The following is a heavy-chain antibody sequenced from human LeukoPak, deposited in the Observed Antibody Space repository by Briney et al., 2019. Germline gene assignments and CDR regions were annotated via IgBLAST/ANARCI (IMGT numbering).Heavy chain of an antibody. V-gene: IGHV1-18*01. CDR2: ISAYNGNT. Sequence: ASVKVSCKASGYTFTSYGISWVRQAPGQGLEWMGWISAYNGNTNYAQKLQGRVTMTRDTSISTAYMELSRLRSDDTAVYYCASRKLGNDYWGQGALVTVSS. CDR1: GYTFTSYG. J-gene: IGHJ4*01. D-gene: IGHD7-27*01. CDR3: ASRKLGNDY.